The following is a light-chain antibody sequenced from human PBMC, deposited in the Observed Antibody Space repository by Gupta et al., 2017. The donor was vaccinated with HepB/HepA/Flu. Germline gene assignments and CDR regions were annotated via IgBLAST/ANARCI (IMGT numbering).Light chain of an antibody. CDR2: EDI. CDR1: NIGSKH. CDR3: QVWDDIDDYPV. V-gene: IGLV3-21*03. Sequence: SYALSQPPLASVAPGKPAEIFCEADNIGSKHVRWNQQKSGQAPRLVIYEDIKRPSGIPERFSGSNSGNTATVTITRVEAGEEADYYCQVWDDIDDYPVFGGGTRLTVL. J-gene: IGLJ3*02.